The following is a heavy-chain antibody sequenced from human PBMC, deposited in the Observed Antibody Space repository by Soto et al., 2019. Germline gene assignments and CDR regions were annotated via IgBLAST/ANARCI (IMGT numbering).Heavy chain of an antibody. D-gene: IGHD2-15*01. V-gene: IGHV1-2*04. Sequence: ASVKVSCKASGYTFTGYYMHWVRQAPGQGLEWMGWINPNSGGTNYAQKFQGWVTMTRDTSISTAYMELSRLRSDDTAVYYCARDHRCSGGSCSSSGLDYWGQGTLVTVSS. CDR2: INPNSGGT. CDR1: GYTFTGYY. J-gene: IGHJ4*02. CDR3: ARDHRCSGGSCSSSGLDY.